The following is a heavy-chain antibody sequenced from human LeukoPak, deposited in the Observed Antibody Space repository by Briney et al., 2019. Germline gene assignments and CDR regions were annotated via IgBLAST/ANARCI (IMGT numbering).Heavy chain of an antibody. CDR1: GYTFTSYY. CDR3: VWYSGSWYGGSGFDP. J-gene: IGHJ5*02. CDR2: INPSGGST. D-gene: IGHD6-13*01. Sequence: ASVKVSCKASGYTFTSYYMHWVRQAPGQGLEWMGIINPSGGSTSYAQKFQGRVTMTRDMSTSTVYMELSSLRSEDTAVYYCVWYSGSWYGGSGFDPWGQGTLVTVSS. V-gene: IGHV1-46*01.